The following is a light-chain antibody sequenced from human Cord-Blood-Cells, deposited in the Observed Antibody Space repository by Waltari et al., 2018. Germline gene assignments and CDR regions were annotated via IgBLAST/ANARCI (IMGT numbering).Light chain of an antibody. V-gene: IGLV2-11*01. Sequence: QSALTQPRSVSGSPGPSVTISCTGTSSDVGGYNYVSWYQQPPGKAPKLMIYDVMNRPSGVPDRFSGSKSGNTASLTISGLQAEDDADYYCCSYAGSYIWVFGGGTKLTVL. CDR2: DVM. CDR3: CSYAGSYIWV. J-gene: IGLJ3*02. CDR1: SSDVGGYNY.